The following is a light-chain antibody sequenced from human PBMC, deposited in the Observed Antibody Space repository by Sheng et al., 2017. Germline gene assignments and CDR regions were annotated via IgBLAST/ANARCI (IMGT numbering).Light chain of an antibody. J-gene: IGKJ4*01. Sequence: DIQLTQSPSFLSASVGDRVTITCRASQDISSYLAWYQRRPGKAPNLLIYSASTLEGGVPSRFSGSGSGTEFTLTISSLTPEDVATYYCQQLNSYPLTFGGGTKVEIK. V-gene: IGKV1-9*01. CDR2: SAS. CDR3: QQLNSYPLT. CDR1: QDISSY.